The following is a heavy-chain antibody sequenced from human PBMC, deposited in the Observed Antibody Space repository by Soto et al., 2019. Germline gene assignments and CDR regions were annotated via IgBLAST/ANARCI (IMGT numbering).Heavy chain of an antibody. Sequence: QVQLQESGPGLVKPSETLSLTCTVFGGSITTYYWGWIRQPPGKGLEWIGYIYYSGSTNYNPSLKSRVTISLDTSKNQFSLKLNSVTAADTAVYYCARSLWLAFDYWGQGTLVTVSS. CDR1: GGSITTYY. V-gene: IGHV4-59*01. CDR2: IYYSGST. J-gene: IGHJ4*02. D-gene: IGHD6-19*01. CDR3: ARSLWLAFDY.